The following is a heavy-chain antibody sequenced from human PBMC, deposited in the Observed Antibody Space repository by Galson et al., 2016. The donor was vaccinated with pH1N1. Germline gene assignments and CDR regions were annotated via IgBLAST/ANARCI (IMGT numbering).Heavy chain of an antibody. CDR3: AREAAIAPATLTYYYYGMDV. Sequence: SLRLSCAASGFTFSDYYMDWVRQAPGKGLECVGRIRNKANSYTTEYAASVQGRFAISRDDSKNSLYLQMNSLKTEDTAVYYCAREAAIAPATLTYYYYGMDVWGQGTTVTVSS. V-gene: IGHV3-72*01. D-gene: IGHD6-25*01. J-gene: IGHJ6*02. CDR2: IRNKANSYTT. CDR1: GFTFSDYY.